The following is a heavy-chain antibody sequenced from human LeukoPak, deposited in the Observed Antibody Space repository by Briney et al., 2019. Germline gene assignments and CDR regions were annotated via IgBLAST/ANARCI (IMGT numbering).Heavy chain of an antibody. CDR1: GFTFGSYS. J-gene: IGHJ4*02. V-gene: IGHV3-21*01. Sequence: GGSLRLSCAASGFTFGSYSMNWVRQAPGKGLEWVSSISSSSSYICYADSVKGRFTISRDNAKNSLYLQMNSLRAEDTAVYYCARDLYSGSPDDYWGQGTLVTVSS. CDR2: ISSSSSYI. CDR3: ARDLYSGSPDDY. D-gene: IGHD1-26*01.